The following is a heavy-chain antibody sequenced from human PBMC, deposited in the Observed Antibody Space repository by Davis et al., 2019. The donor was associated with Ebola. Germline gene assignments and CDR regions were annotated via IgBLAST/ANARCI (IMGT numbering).Heavy chain of an antibody. CDR1: GFVFRTYV. CDR2: LGTSADT. CDR3: AKDNRNIWSEV. V-gene: IGHV3-23*01. D-gene: IGHD2/OR15-2a*01. Sequence: PGGSLRLSCAASGFVFRTYVMSWVRQAPEKGLEWVSTLGTSADTYYADSVKGRFTISRDNSKNTLYLQMNGLRVEDTAIYYCAKDNRNIWSEVWGQGTMVTVSS. J-gene: IGHJ3*01.